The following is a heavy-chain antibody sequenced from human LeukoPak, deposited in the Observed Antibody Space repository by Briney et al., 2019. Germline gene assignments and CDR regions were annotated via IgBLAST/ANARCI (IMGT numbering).Heavy chain of an antibody. V-gene: IGHV4-61*02. D-gene: IGHD4-17*01. Sequence: SETLSLTCTVSGSSISSGSYYWSWIRQPAGKGLEWIGRIYTSGSTNYNPSLKSRVTISVDTSKNQFSLKLSSVTAADTAVYYCARDGDTVTTDNWFDPWGQGTLVTVSS. CDR3: ARDGDTVTTDNWFDP. J-gene: IGHJ5*02. CDR1: GSSISSGSYY. CDR2: IYTSGST.